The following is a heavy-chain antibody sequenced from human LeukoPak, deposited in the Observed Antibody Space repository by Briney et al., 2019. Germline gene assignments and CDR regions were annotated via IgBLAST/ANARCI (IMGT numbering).Heavy chain of an antibody. J-gene: IGHJ4*02. CDR2: INPNSGGT. CDR3: ARTYYAVDSHDY. CDR1: GYTFTDYY. D-gene: IGHD2/OR15-2a*01. Sequence: ASVKVSCKSSGYTFTDYYIHWVRQAPGQGLEWMGWINPNSGGTKDAQNFQGRVTMTRDTSISTSYLELSSLRSDDTAVYFCARTYYAVDSHDYWGQGTLVTVSS. V-gene: IGHV1-2*02.